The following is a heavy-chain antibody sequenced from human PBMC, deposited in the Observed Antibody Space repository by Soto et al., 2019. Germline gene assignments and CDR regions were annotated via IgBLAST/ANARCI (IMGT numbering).Heavy chain of an antibody. J-gene: IGHJ6*02. V-gene: IGHV3-23*01. CDR3: AAPRDEYGSGVSWFTYGMNI. Sequence: VGSLRLSCLASGFTFSDYAMTWVRHVPGRGLEWVASLDGAGGSTYYADSVRGRFTISRDNSQNTLFLQMKRLTVDDTAIYYCAAPRDEYGSGVSWFTYGMNIWGQGTTVTVSS. CDR1: GFTFSDYA. CDR2: LDGAGGST. D-gene: IGHD3-10*01.